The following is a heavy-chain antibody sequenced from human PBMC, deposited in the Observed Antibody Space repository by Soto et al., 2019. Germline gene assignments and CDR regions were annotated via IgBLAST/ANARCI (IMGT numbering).Heavy chain of an antibody. Sequence: EVQLLESGGGLVQPGGSLRLSCAASGFTFNTYVMNWVRQAPGKGLEWVSTISYSADKTHYADSVKGRFTISRDNSRDTVFLQMNSLRADDAAVYYCARRARTATTNWGAFAVWGQGTMVTVSS. V-gene: IGHV3-23*01. CDR2: ISYSADKT. CDR3: ARRARTATTNWGAFAV. J-gene: IGHJ3*01. D-gene: IGHD1-7*01. CDR1: GFTFNTYV.